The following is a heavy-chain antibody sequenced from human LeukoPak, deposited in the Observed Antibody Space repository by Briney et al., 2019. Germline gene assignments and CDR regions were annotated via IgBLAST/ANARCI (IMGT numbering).Heavy chain of an antibody. Sequence: GGSLRLSCAASGFTFSSYVMNWVRQAPGKGLEWVSYISSSGSSIYYADSVKGRFTISRDNAKNSLYLQMNSLRAEDTAVYYCARESWATDYWGQGTLVTVSS. CDR3: ARESWATDY. CDR1: GFTFSSYV. J-gene: IGHJ4*02. D-gene: IGHD3-10*01. CDR2: ISSSGSSI. V-gene: IGHV3-48*03.